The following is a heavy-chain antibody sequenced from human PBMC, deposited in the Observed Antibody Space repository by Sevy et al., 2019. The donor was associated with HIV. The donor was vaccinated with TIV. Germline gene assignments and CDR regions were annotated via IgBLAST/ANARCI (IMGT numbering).Heavy chain of an antibody. CDR2: VYSGGTT. Sequence: WGSLRLSCAASGFTVNGDYMSWVRQAPGKGLEWVSVVYSGGTTYYADSVKGRFTISRDNSKNILYLQMNSLRAEDTAGEYCARHISFGELGSWFDPWGQGTLVTVSS. CDR3: ARHISFGELGSWFDP. D-gene: IGHD3-10*01. CDR1: GFTVNGDY. J-gene: IGHJ5*02. V-gene: IGHV3-53*01.